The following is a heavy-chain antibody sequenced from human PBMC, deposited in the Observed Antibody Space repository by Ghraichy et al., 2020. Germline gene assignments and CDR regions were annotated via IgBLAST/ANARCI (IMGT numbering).Heavy chain of an antibody. Sequence: SVKVSCKASGGTFSSYTISWVRQAPGQGLEWMGRIIPILGIANYAQKFQGRVTITADKSTSTAYMELSSLRSEDTAVYYCAREPGIAVAGTPSYFDYWGQGTLVTVSS. CDR2: IIPILGIA. D-gene: IGHD6-19*01. CDR3: AREPGIAVAGTPSYFDY. CDR1: GGTFSSYT. V-gene: IGHV1-69*04. J-gene: IGHJ4*02.